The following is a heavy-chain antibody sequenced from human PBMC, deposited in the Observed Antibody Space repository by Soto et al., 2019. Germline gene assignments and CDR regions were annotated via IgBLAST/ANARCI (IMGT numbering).Heavy chain of an antibody. CDR3: AHASGAGNSAYFDY. CDR1: GFSLSASDVG. J-gene: IGHJ4*02. V-gene: IGHV2-5*02. Sequence: QITLKESGPTLVKPTQTLTLTCTFSGFSLSASDVGVGWIRRPPGKALEWLAVIYWDDDERYSPSLKSRLTITKDTSKNQVVLTMTNMDPVDTATYYCAHASGAGNSAYFDYWGQGILVTVSS. CDR2: IYWDDDE. D-gene: IGHD6-13*01.